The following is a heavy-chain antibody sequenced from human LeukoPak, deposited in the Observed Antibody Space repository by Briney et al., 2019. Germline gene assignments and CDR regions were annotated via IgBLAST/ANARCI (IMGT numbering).Heavy chain of an antibody. J-gene: IGHJ4*02. CDR1: GGSFSGYY. Sequence: NPSETLSLTCAVYGGSFSGYYWSWIRQPPGKGLEWIGEISHSGSTNYNPSLKSRVTISVDTSKNQFSLKLSSVTAADTAVYYCARSIAAGIEYWGQGTLVTVSS. V-gene: IGHV4-34*01. CDR3: ARSIAAGIEY. CDR2: ISHSGST. D-gene: IGHD6-13*01.